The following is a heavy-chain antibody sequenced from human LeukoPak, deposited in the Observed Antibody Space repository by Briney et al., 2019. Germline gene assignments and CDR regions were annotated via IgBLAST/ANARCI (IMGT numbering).Heavy chain of an antibody. J-gene: IGHJ4*02. Sequence: GGSLRLSCAASGFTFDDYGMSWVRQAPGKGLEWVANIKQDGSEKYYVDSVKGRFTISRDNAKNSLFLQMNSLRAEDTAVYYCARDQTPYYWGQGTLVTVSS. D-gene: IGHD3-16*01. CDR3: ARDQTPYY. V-gene: IGHV3-7*01. CDR1: GFTFDDYG. CDR2: IKQDGSEK.